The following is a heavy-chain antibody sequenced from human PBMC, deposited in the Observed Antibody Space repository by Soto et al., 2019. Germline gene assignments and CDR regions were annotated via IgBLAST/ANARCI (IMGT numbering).Heavy chain of an antibody. J-gene: IGHJ4*02. Sequence: GGCLRLSCAASGFTFSSYSMNWVRQAPGKGLEWVSSISSSSSYIYYADSVKGRFTISRDNAKNSLYLQMNSLRAEDTAVYYCARGRPRGYCSSTSCYTPFWGQGTLVTVSS. CDR2: ISSSSSYI. D-gene: IGHD2-2*02. V-gene: IGHV3-21*01. CDR1: GFTFSSYS. CDR3: ARGRPRGYCSSTSCYTPF.